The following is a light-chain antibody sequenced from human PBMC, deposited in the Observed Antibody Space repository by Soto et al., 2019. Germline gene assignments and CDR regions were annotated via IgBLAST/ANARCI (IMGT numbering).Light chain of an antibody. CDR3: QQRSNWPPGFT. J-gene: IGKJ5*01. CDR1: QSVSSY. Sequence: EIVLTQSPATLSLSPGERATLSCRASQSVSSYLAWYQQKPGQAPRLLIYDASNRATGIPARFSGSGSGTDFTLTISSLEPEDFAVYHCQQRSNWPPGFTFGQGTRLEI. V-gene: IGKV3-11*01. CDR2: DAS.